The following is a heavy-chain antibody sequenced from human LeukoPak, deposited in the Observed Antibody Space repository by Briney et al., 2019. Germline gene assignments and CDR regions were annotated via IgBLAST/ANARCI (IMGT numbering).Heavy chain of an antibody. CDR1: GGSISSYY. D-gene: IGHD6-19*01. CDR3: ARQHSSGWYYWYFDL. V-gene: IGHV4-59*01. J-gene: IGHJ2*01. CDR2: IYYSGST. Sequence: SETLSLTCTVSGGSISSYYWSWIRQPPGKGLEWIGYIYYSGSTNYNPSLKSRVTISVDTSKNQFSLKLSSVTAADTAVYYCARQHSSGWYYWYFDLWGRGTLVTVSS.